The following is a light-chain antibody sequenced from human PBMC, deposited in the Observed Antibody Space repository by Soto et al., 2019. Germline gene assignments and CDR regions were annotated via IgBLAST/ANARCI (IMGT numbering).Light chain of an antibody. CDR3: SSYTGSSTWV. V-gene: IGLV2-14*01. CDR1: SSDVGAYNH. CDR2: EVS. Sequence: QSALTQPASVSGSPGQSITISCTGTSSDVGAYNHVSWYQQHPGKDPKLMIYEVSNRPSGVANRFSGSKSGNTASLTISGRQAEDEADYYCSSYTGSSTWVFGGGTKLTVL. J-gene: IGLJ3*02.